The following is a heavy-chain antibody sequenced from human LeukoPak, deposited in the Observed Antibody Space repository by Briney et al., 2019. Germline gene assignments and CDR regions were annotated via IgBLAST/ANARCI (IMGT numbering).Heavy chain of an antibody. D-gene: IGHD3-22*01. Sequence: ETLSLTCTVSGGSISSYYWSWIRQPPGKGLEWVSSISSSSSYIYYADSMKGRFTISRDNAKNSLYLQMNSLRAEDPAVYYCARDLYYDGSGGDLWGRGTLVTVSS. V-gene: IGHV3-21*06. CDR3: ARDLYYDGSGGDL. CDR1: GGSISSYY. J-gene: IGHJ2*01. CDR2: ISSSSSYI.